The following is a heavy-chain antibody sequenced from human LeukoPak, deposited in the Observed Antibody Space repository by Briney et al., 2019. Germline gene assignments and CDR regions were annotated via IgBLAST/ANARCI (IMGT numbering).Heavy chain of an antibody. CDR2: ISSSGGGT. CDR1: GFTFSSYW. J-gene: IGHJ4*02. CDR3: AVTRGSSWYFDY. V-gene: IGHV3-23*01. D-gene: IGHD6-13*01. Sequence: PGGSLRLSCTASGFTFSSYWMHWVRQAPGKGLEWISFISSSGGGTYYADSVKGRFTLSRDNSKNTLYLQMNSLRAEDTAVYYCAVTRGSSWYFDYWGQGTLVTVSS.